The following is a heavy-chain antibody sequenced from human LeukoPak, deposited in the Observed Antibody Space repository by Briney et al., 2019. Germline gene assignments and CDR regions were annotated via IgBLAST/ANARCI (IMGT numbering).Heavy chain of an antibody. CDR3: ARGGGSRTSALEN. CDR1: GVPISGYY. V-gene: IGHV4-34*01. Sequence: SETETLLCTVYGVPISGYYWSWIRQPPGKGLEWIGEINHSGSTNYYPAFESRLSISVDTSKDQSSLKLSSVTAADTAVYYCARGGGSRTSALENWGQGTLVAVSS. CDR2: INHSGST. D-gene: IGHD1-26*01. J-gene: IGHJ1*01.